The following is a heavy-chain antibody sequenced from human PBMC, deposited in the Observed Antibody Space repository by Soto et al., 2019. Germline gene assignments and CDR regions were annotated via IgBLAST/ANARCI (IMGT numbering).Heavy chain of an antibody. Sequence: ASVKVSCKASGYTFTSYAMHWVRQAPGQRLEWMGWINAGNGNTKYSQKFQGRVTITRDTSASTAYMELSSLRSEDTAVYYCARDTKPSTYCSGGSCQSYYYYYGMDVWGQGTTVTVSS. J-gene: IGHJ6*02. V-gene: IGHV1-3*01. CDR3: ARDTKPSTYCSGGSCQSYYYYYGMDV. D-gene: IGHD2-15*01. CDR1: GYTFTSYA. CDR2: INAGNGNT.